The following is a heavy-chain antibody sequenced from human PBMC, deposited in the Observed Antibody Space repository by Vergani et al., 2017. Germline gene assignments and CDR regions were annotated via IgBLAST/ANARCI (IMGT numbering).Heavy chain of an antibody. D-gene: IGHD6-19*01. CDR1: GGSFSGYY. V-gene: IGHV4-34*11. CDR2: SYYSGRT. J-gene: IGHJ5*02. CDR3: ARDGGSGCLDWFDP. Sequence: QVQLQQWGAGLLKPSETLSLTCAVYGGSFSGYYWSWIWQPPGKGLEWIGSSYYSGRTNYNPSLKSRVTISVDTSKNQCSLRLGSVTAAYTAVYYCARDGGSGCLDWFDPWGQGTLVTVSS.